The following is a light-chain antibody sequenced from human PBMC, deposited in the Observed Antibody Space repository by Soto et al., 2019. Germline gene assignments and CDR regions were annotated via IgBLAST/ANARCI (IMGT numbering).Light chain of an antibody. CDR1: QSVLYGSNNKEY. Sequence: DIVMTQSPDSLAVSLGERATINCKSSQSVLYGSNNKEYLGWYQQKPGQSPKLLIYWASTRESGVPDRFSGSGSGTDFTLTISSLQAEDVAVYYCQQYYATPHTFGQGTKLEIK. V-gene: IGKV4-1*01. J-gene: IGKJ2*01. CDR3: QQYYATPHT. CDR2: WAS.